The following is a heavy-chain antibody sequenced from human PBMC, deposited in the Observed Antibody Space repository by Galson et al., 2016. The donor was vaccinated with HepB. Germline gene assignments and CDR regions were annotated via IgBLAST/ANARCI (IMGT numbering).Heavy chain of an antibody. Sequence: SETLSLTCSVSGGSMNNYSWSWIRQSPGKGLEWIAHIHSSGSTNYNPSLKSPVSISVDTSKNQFSLKLSSVTAADTSVYYCARARAGLMYYFDYWGLGTLVIVSS. CDR3: ARARAGLMYYFDY. CDR1: GGSMNNYS. CDR2: IHSSGST. J-gene: IGHJ4*02. V-gene: IGHV4-59*01. D-gene: IGHD2-8*01.